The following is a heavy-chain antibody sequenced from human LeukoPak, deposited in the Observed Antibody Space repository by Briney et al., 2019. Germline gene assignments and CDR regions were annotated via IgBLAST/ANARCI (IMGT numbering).Heavy chain of an antibody. J-gene: IGHJ1*01. CDR2: ISGSGGST. V-gene: IGHV3-23*01. Sequence: PGGSLRLSCAASGFTFSSYAMSWVRQAPGKGLEWVSAISGSGGSTYYADSVKGRFTISRDNSKNTLYLQMNSLRAEDTAVYYCAKDPRRLGYCSSTSCSNFQHWGQGTLVTVSS. CDR3: AKDPRRLGYCSSTSCSNFQH. D-gene: IGHD2-2*01. CDR1: GFTFSSYA.